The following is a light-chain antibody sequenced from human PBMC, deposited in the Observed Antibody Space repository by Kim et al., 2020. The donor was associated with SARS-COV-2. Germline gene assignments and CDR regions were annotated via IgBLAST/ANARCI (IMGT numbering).Light chain of an antibody. V-gene: IGLV1-40*01. CDR3: QSYDSSLSGVV. CDR1: SSNIGAGYD. J-gene: IGLJ2*01. CDR2: GNS. Sequence: RVTISCTGSSSNIGAGYDVHWYQQLPGTAPKLLIYGNSNRPSGVPDRFFGSKSGTSASLAITGLQAEDEADYYCQSYDSSLSGVVFGGGTQLTVL.